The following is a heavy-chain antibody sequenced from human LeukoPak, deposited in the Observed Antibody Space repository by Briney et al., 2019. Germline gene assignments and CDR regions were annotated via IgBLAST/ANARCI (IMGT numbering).Heavy chain of an antibody. D-gene: IGHD4-17*01. CDR2: IGANNGNT. Sequence: GASVKVSCKASGYTFTSFGISWVRQAPGQGLEWMGWIGANNGNTNYAQKLQGRATVTTDTSTSTAYMELRSLRSDDTAVYYCARINAVTTNPGSFDYWGQGTLLTVSS. J-gene: IGHJ4*02. CDR3: ARINAVTTNPGSFDY. V-gene: IGHV1-18*01. CDR1: GYTFTSFG.